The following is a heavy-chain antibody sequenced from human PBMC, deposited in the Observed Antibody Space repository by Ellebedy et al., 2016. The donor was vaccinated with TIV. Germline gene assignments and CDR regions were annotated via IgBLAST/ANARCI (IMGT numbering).Heavy chain of an antibody. CDR3: ARGPSSLIRGVIITWEDY. CDR2: ISSSSSHI. Sequence: GGSLRLXXAASGFTFSSFSMNWVRQAPGKGLEWVSSISSSSSHIYYADSVKGRFTISRDNAKNSLSLQMNSLRAEDTAVYYCARGPSSLIRGVIITWEDYWGQGTLVTVSS. V-gene: IGHV3-21*01. CDR1: GFTFSSFS. J-gene: IGHJ4*02. D-gene: IGHD3-10*01.